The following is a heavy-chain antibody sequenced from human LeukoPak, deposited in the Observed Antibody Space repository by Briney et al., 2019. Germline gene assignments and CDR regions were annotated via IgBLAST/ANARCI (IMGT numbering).Heavy chain of an antibody. CDR3: ARGDYGGDYFDS. D-gene: IGHD4-23*01. CDR2: ISSGSTYT. J-gene: IGHJ4*02. Sequence: PGGSLRLSCEASGFTFSDHYMSWIRQAPGKGLEWVSYISSGSTYTNYADSVEGRFTISRDNAKNSLYLQVNSLRAEDTAVYYCARGDYGGDYFDSWGQGTLVTVSS. CDR1: GFTFSDHY. V-gene: IGHV3-11*05.